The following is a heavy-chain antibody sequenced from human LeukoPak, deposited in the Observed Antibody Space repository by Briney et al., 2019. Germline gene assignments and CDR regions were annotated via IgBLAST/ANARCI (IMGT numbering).Heavy chain of an antibody. CDR1: GFRFSSYS. D-gene: IGHD6-13*01. CDR3: AREDSSSWYFHYYYGMDV. CDR2: ISHTGSTM. Sequence: PGGSLRLSCAASGFRFSSYSMNWVRQAPGKGLEWVSYISHTGSTMSYADSVKGRFTISRDNAKNSLYLQMNSLRAEDTAVYYCAREDSSSWYFHYYYGMDVWGQGTTVTVSS. J-gene: IGHJ6*02. V-gene: IGHV3-48*04.